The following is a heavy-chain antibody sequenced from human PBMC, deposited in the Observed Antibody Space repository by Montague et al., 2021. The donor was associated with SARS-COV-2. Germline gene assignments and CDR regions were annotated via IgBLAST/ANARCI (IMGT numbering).Heavy chain of an antibody. CDR3: ARVLSHRAIFGMVIINGMDV. CDR1: GGSISSGGYY. D-gene: IGHD3-3*01. CDR2: IYYSGST. J-gene: IGHJ6*02. Sequence: TLSLTCTVSGGSISSGGYYWSWIRQHPGKGLEWIGYIYYSGSTYYNPSLKSRVTISVDTSKNQFSLKLSSVTAADAAVYYCARVLSHRAIFGMVIINGMDVWGRGTTVTVSS. V-gene: IGHV4-31*03.